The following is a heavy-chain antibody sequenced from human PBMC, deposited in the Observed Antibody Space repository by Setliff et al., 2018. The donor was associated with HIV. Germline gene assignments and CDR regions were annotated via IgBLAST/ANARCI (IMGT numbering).Heavy chain of an antibody. CDR3: ATIRAYYYDSSGQEYFQH. D-gene: IGHD3-22*01. CDR1: GYTFSSYA. Sequence: GASVKVSCKASGYTFSSYAINWVRQAPGQGLEWMGGIIATVGATSYSQNFQDRFTVTTDESTGTTYMELSSLTSEDTAMYYCATIRAYYYDSSGQEYFQHWGHGSLVTVSS. J-gene: IGHJ1*01. V-gene: IGHV1-69*05. CDR2: IIATVGAT.